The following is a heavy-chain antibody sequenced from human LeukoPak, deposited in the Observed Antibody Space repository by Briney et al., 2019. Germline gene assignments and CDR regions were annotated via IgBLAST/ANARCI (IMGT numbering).Heavy chain of an antibody. V-gene: IGHV1-2*02. Sequence: ASVKVSCKASGYTFTGYYMHWVRQAPGQGLEWMGWINPNSGGTNYAQKFQGRVTMTRDTSISTAYMELSRLRSDDTAVYYCARDMELWLPYYYYYMDVWGKGTTVTVSS. J-gene: IGHJ6*03. D-gene: IGHD5-18*01. CDR3: ARDMELWLPYYYYYMDV. CDR1: GYTFTGYY. CDR2: INPNSGGT.